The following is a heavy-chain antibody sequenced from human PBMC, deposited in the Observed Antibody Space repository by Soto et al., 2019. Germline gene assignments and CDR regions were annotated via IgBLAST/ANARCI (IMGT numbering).Heavy chain of an antibody. CDR3: AGRYGSAFDI. D-gene: IGHD3-10*01. CDR1: GGSISSYY. Sequence: PSETLSLTCTVSGGSISSYYWSWIRQPPGKGLEWIGYIYYSGSTNYNPSLKSRVTISVDTSKNQFSLKLSPVTAADTAVYYCAGRYGSAFDIWGQGTMVTVSS. CDR2: IYYSGST. V-gene: IGHV4-59*01. J-gene: IGHJ3*02.